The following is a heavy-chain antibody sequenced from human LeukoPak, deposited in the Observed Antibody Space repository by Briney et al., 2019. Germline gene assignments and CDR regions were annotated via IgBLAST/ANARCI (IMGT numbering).Heavy chain of an antibody. V-gene: IGHV4-34*01. D-gene: IGHD3-22*01. CDR3: AREIIVARGSFDI. CDR2: INHRGGT. J-gene: IGHJ3*02. CDR1: GGSLSGYY. Sequence: SETQSLTCAVYGGSLSGYYWSWFRQPPGKRLEWIGEINHRGGTNYNPSLKSRVTISVDTSKTQFSLKLSSLTAADTAVYYCAREIIVARGSFDIWGQGTMVTVSS.